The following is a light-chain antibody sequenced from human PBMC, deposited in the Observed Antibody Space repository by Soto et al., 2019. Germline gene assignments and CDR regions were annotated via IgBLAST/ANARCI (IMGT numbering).Light chain of an antibody. CDR1: QSVRINY. CDR3: QQYSSSRT. J-gene: IGKJ1*01. Sequence: EILLTQSPGTLSLSPGERATLSCRASQSVRINYLAWYQQKPGQHPRLLIYGASHRAAAIPDRFSGSGSGTDFTLIISRLEPEDFAVYYCQQYSSSRTFGQGTKVDI. CDR2: GAS. V-gene: IGKV3-20*01.